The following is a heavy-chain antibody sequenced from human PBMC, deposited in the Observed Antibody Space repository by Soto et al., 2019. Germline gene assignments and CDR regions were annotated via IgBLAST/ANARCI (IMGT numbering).Heavy chain of an antibody. V-gene: IGHV3-21*01. J-gene: IGHJ4*02. CDR1: GFTFSSYS. CDR3: ARGDRVYYYDSSAYYYLGY. D-gene: IGHD3-22*01. CDR2: ISSSSSYI. Sequence: GSLRPSCGTSGFTFSSYSMNWVRQGPGKGLEGGSSISSSSSYIYYAESVKGRFTISRDNAKNSLYLQMNSLTAEDTAVYFCARGDRVYYYDSSAYYYLGYWGQGTLVTVSS.